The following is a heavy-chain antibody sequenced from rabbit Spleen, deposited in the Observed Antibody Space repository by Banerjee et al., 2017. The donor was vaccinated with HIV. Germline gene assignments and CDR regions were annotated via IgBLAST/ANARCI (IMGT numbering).Heavy chain of an antibody. D-gene: IGHD4-2*01. CDR1: GLDFSSRYW. V-gene: IGHV1S40*01. Sequence: QSLEESGGDLVKPGASLTLTCKASGLDFSSRYWICWVRQAPGKGLEWVTCIDVTRTGSTYYASWAKGRFTVSKTSSTTVTLQMTSLTAADTVTYFCARDAAGREDFNLWGPGTLVTVS. J-gene: IGHJ4*01. CDR2: IDVTRTGST. CDR3: ARDAAGREDFNL.